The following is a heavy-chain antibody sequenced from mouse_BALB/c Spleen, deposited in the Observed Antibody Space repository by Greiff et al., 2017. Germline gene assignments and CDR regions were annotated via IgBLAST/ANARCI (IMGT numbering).Heavy chain of an antibody. J-gene: IGHJ4*01. CDR2: ISTYYGDA. CDR3: AREDYGSSLYAMDY. V-gene: IGHV1S137*01. Sequence: VQLQQSGAELVRPGVSVKISCKGSGYTFTDYAMHWVKQSHAKSLEWIGVISTYYGDASHNQKFKGKATMTVDKSSSTAYMELARLTSEDSAIYYCAREDYGSSLYAMDYWGQGTSVTVSS. D-gene: IGHD1-1*01. CDR1: GYTFTDYA.